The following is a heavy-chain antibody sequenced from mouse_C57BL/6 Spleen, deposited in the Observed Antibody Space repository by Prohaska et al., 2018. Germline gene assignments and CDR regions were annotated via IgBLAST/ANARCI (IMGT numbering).Heavy chain of an antibody. CDR2: ISSGGSYT. V-gene: IGHV5-6*01. CDR1: GFTFSSYG. CDR3: ARHAYFDV. J-gene: IGHJ1*03. Sequence: GGDLVKPGGSLKLSCAASGFTFSSYGMSWVRQTPDKRLEWVATISSGGSYTYYPDSVKGRFTISRDNAKNTLYLQMSSLKSEDTAMYYCARHAYFDVWGTGTTVTVSS.